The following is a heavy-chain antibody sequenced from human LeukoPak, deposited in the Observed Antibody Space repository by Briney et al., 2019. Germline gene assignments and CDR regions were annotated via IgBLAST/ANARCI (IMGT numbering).Heavy chain of an antibody. J-gene: IGHJ4*02. D-gene: IGHD6-13*01. CDR1: GYSISSGYY. Sequence: SETLSLTCTVSGYSISSGYYWGWVRQPPGRGLEWIGSIYYSGSTYYNPSLKSRVTISVDTSKNQFSLKLSSVTAADTAVYYCARVIAAAVDIDYWGQGTLVTVSS. CDR2: IYYSGST. V-gene: IGHV4-38-2*02. CDR3: ARVIAAAVDIDY.